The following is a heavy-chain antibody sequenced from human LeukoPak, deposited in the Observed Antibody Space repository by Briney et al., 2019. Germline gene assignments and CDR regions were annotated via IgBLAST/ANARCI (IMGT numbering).Heavy chain of an antibody. D-gene: IGHD1-26*01. J-gene: IGHJ5*02. CDR1: GFTFSTDG. V-gene: IGHV3-21*01. CDR3: ANFQTVGVKPFEH. CDR2: ISPDSNFI. Sequence: GGSVRLCCAGSGFTFSTDGMNWVRQAPGKGLEWVSSISPDSNFIPQADSVKGRFTISRDNAKNSLYLQMESLRVEDTAVYYCANFQTVGVKPFEHWGQGTLVTVSS.